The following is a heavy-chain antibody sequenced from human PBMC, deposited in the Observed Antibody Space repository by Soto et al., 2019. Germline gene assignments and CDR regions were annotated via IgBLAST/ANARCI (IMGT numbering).Heavy chain of an antibody. CDR2: IYTSGST. V-gene: IGHV4-4*07. CDR1: GGSISSYY. Sequence: TSETLSLTCTVSGGSISSYYWSWIRQPAGKGLEWIGRIYTSGSTNYNPSLKSRVTMSVDTSKNQFSLKLSSVTAADTAVYYCAREWGYYDRVYGMDVWGQGTTVTVSS. CDR3: AREWGYYDRVYGMDV. D-gene: IGHD3-22*01. J-gene: IGHJ6*02.